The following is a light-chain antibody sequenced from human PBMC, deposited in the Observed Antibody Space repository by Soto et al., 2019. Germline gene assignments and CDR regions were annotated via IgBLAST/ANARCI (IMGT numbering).Light chain of an antibody. CDR3: SSYTSSRTLYV. Sequence: QSALTXPAYVSGSPGQSITIGCTGSSIDVGGYNYVSWYQQHPGKAPKLMIYDVSNRPSGVSNRFSGSKSGNTASLTISGLQAEDEADYYCSSYTSSRTLYVFGTGTKVTVL. V-gene: IGLV2-14*01. CDR1: SIDVGGYNY. J-gene: IGLJ1*01. CDR2: DVS.